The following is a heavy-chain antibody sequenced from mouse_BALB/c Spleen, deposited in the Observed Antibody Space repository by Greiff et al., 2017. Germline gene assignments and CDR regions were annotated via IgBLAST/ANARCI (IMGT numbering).Heavy chain of an antibody. CDR3: AREGYDGWFAY. Sequence: EVKVEESGGGLVKPGGSLKLSCAASGFTFSSYALSWVRQSPEKRLEWVAEISSGGSYTYYPDTVTGRFTISRDNAKNTLYLEMSSLRSEDTAMYYCAREGYDGWFAYWGQGTLVTVSA. J-gene: IGHJ3*01. CDR1: GFTFSSYA. CDR2: ISSGGSYT. D-gene: IGHD2-2*01. V-gene: IGHV5-9-4*01.